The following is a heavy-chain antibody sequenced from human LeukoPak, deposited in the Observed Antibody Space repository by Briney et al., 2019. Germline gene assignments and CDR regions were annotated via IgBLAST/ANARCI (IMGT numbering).Heavy chain of an antibody. CDR2: VHPGDSGT. CDR1: SFTSYW. J-gene: IGHJ4*02. D-gene: IGHD6-19*01. Sequence: SFTSYWNWWVRHLPPKGLEWMGIVHPGDSGTSYSPSFQSQVTISADKSINTASLQRSSLTAADTAMYYCARPAGPAYSSGWFAPNWGQGTRVTVSA. CDR3: ARPAGPAYSSGWFAPN. V-gene: IGHV5-51*01.